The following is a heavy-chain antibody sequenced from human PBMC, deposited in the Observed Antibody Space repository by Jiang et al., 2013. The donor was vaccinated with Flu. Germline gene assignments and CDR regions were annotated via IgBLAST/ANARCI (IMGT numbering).Heavy chain of an antibody. V-gene: IGHV1-69*01. J-gene: IGHJ4*02. Sequence: GAEVKKPGSSVKVSCKASGGTFSSYAISWVRQAPGQGLEWMGGIIPIFGTANYAQKFQGRVTITADESTSTAYMELSSLRSEDTAVYYCARDEPPNGFKYSSSDEGKAGNPDWGQGTLVTVSS. CDR3: ARDEPPNGFKYSSSDEGKAGNPD. CDR2: IIPIFGTA. D-gene: IGHD6-6*01. CDR1: GGTFSSYA.